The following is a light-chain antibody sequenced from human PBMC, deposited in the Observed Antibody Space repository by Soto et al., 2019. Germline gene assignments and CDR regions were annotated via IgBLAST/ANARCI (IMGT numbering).Light chain of an antibody. V-gene: IGKV1-16*01. CDR3: QQYNSYRWT. CDR1: QDIAGY. Sequence: DIQMTQSPSSLSASVGDRVTIKCRASQDIAGYLGWFQQTPGKAPKPLIYAASSLQSGVPSRFSGSGSGTDFTLTISSLQPDDFATYYCQQYNSYRWTFGQGANV. CDR2: AAS. J-gene: IGKJ1*01.